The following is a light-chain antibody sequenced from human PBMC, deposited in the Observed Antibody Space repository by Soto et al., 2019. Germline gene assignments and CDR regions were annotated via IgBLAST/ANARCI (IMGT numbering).Light chain of an antibody. CDR3: QQYNNWLIT. V-gene: IGKV1-39*01. Sequence: DIQVTQSPSSLSASLGDRVTVTCRASENIDTYLNWYQQRPGKVPSLLIYSASTLQSGVPSRFSGSGSGTEFTLTISSLQSEDFAVYYCQQYNNWLITFGQGTRLEIK. CDR2: SAS. CDR1: ENIDTY. J-gene: IGKJ5*01.